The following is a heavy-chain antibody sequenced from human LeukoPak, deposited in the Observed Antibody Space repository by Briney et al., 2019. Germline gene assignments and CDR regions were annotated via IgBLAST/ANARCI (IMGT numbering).Heavy chain of an antibody. CDR2: ISSSSSYI. CDR1: GFTLSSYS. V-gene: IGHV3-21*01. Sequence: PGGSLRLSCAASGFTLSSYSMNWVRQAPGKGLEWVSSISSSSSYIYYADSVKGRFTISRDNAKNSLYLQMNSLRAEDTAVYYCARYGVVVAATDFDYWGQGTLVTVSS. D-gene: IGHD2-15*01. J-gene: IGHJ4*02. CDR3: ARYGVVVAATDFDY.